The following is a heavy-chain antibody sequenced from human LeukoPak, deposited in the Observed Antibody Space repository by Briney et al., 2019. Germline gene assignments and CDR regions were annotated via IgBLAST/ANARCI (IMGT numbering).Heavy chain of an antibody. D-gene: IGHD4-17*01. CDR2: IYYSGST. Sequence: PSETLSLTCTVSGGSISSYYWSWIRQPPGKGLEWIGSIYYSGSTYYNPSLKSRVTISVDTSKNQFSLELSSVTAADTAVYYCARLPYYGDLPHYFDYWGQGTLVTVSS. V-gene: IGHV4-59*05. CDR1: GGSISSYY. J-gene: IGHJ4*02. CDR3: ARLPYYGDLPHYFDY.